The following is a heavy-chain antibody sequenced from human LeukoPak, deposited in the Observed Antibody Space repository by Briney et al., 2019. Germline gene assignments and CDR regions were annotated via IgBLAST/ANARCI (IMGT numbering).Heavy chain of an antibody. V-gene: IGHV1-46*01. CDR1: GYSFISFY. Sequence: ASVKISCKASGYSFISFYIHWVRQAPGQGLEWMGVINPSGGSTAYAQQFQGRVTMTRDTSTSTVYMELSSLRSEDTAVYYCARHSLIGTTPFDYWGQGTLVTVSS. CDR3: ARHSLIGTTPFDY. CDR2: INPSGGST. J-gene: IGHJ4*02. D-gene: IGHD1-20*01.